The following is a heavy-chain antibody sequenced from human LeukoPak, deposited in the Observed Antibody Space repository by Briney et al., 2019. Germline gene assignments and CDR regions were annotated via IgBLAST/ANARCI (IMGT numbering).Heavy chain of an antibody. Sequence: ASVKVSCKASGYTFTSSYINWVRQAPGQRLEWMGWISAYNGRTNYAQKFQGRVTMTTDSSTTAYMDLTSLRSDDAAVYYCARGGTYYPGIDYWGQGTLVTVSS. V-gene: IGHV1-18*01. CDR1: GYTFTSSY. CDR3: ARGGTYYPGIDY. D-gene: IGHD1-26*01. J-gene: IGHJ4*02. CDR2: ISAYNGRT.